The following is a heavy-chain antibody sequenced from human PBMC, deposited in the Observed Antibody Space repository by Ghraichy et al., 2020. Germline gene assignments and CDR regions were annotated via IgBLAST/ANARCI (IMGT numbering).Heavy chain of an antibody. CDR3: ARGSTVVRFFYYDGMDV. CDR2: ITSSSSFR. D-gene: IGHD4-23*01. V-gene: IGHV3-48*02. J-gene: IGHJ6*02. Sequence: ESLNISCVGSGFTFSSYSMNWVRQSPGKGLEWVSYITSSSSFRSYADSVKGRFTISRDNAHNSLYLQMNSLREEDTAVYFCARGSTVVRFFYYDGMDVWGQGTTVTVSS. CDR1: GFTFSSYS.